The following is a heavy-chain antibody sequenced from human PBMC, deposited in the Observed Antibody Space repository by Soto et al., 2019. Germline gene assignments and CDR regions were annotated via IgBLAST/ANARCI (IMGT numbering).Heavy chain of an antibody. V-gene: IGHV1-3*01. Sequence: ASVKVSCKASGYTFTSYAMHWVRQAPGQRLEWMGWINAGNGNTKYSQKFQGRVTITRDTSASTAYMELSSLRSEDTAVYYCARSGGNYYDSSGYYTNDYWGQATLGTASS. D-gene: IGHD3-22*01. CDR1: GYTFTSYA. CDR2: INAGNGNT. J-gene: IGHJ4*02. CDR3: ARSGGNYYDSSGYYTNDY.